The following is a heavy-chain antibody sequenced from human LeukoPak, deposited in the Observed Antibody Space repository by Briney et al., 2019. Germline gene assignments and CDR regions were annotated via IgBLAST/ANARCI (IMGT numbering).Heavy chain of an antibody. CDR3: ARGPGLAYSSSWAGYGTSLDY. D-gene: IGHD6-13*01. CDR1: GGSFSGYY. Sequence: SETLSLTCAVYGGSFSGYYWSWIRQPPGKGLEWIGEINHSGSTNYNPSLKSRVTISVDTSKIQFSLKLSSVTAADTAVYYCARGPGLAYSSSWAGYGTSLDYWGQGTLVTVSS. J-gene: IGHJ4*02. V-gene: IGHV4-34*01. CDR2: INHSGST.